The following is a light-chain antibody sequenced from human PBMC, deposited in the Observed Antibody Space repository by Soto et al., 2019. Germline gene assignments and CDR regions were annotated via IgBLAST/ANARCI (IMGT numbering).Light chain of an antibody. CDR3: QKYNVAPFT. CDR1: EGIRNY. CDR2: GAS. J-gene: IGKJ3*01. Sequence: DFQMTECPSPLSASVGERVTITCRASEGIRNYLAWYQQKPGDAPTLLIYGASTLQSGVPSRFSGSGSGTDFTLTISSLQPDDVATYYCQKYNVAPFTFGPGTKVDL. V-gene: IGKV1-27*01.